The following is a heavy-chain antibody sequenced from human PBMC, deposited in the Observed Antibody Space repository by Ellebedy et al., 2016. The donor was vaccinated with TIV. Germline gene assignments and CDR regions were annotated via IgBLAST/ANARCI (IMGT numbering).Heavy chain of an antibody. V-gene: IGHV4-39*02. CDR2: FYYSGST. CDR1: DASIDSTSFS. Sequence: SETLSLXXTVSDASIDSTSFSLSSFCQPPAKGLEWLGCFYYSGSTHYNPSLRSRVTISVDTSNNHFSLKVASMTAADTAVDYCARLSDGNYGNDFWGQGTLVTVVS. J-gene: IGHJ4*02. CDR3: ARLSDGNYGNDF. D-gene: IGHD4-11*01.